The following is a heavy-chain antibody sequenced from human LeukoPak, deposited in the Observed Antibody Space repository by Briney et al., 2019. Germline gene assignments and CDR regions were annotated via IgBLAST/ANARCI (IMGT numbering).Heavy chain of an antibody. V-gene: IGHV3-74*01. J-gene: IGHJ4*02. CDR3: GRIIAAAGTPD. CDR2: INSDGSST. D-gene: IGHD6-13*01. CDR1: GFTFNTYW. Sequence: PGGSLRLSCEASGFTFNTYWMHLVRQAPGKGLVWVSRINSDGSSTSYADSVKGRFTISRDNARNTLYLQMNSLRAEDTAVYYCGRIIAAAGTPDWGQGTLVTVSS.